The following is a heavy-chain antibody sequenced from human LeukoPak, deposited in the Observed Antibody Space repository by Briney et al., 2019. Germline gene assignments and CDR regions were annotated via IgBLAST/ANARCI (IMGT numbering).Heavy chain of an antibody. D-gene: IGHD3-16*01. J-gene: IGHJ4*02. CDR3: ANQPWGGGGY. Sequence: PGGSLRLSCAASGFTFSDYYMSWIRQAPGKGLEWVSVTYSGGDTCYADSVKGRFTISRDNSKNTLYLQMNGLRAEDTAVYYCANQPWGGGGYWGQGTLVTVSS. CDR1: GFTFSDYY. CDR2: TYSGGDT. V-gene: IGHV3-66*02.